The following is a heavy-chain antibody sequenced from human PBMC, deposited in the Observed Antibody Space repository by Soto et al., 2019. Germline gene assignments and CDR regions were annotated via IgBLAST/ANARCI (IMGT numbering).Heavy chain of an antibody. CDR2: IYYSGST. V-gene: IGHV4-39*01. J-gene: IGHJ6*02. D-gene: IGHD2-21*02. CDR3: ARQGTPSGGNSPGDYYGMDV. CDR1: GGSISSSSYY. Sequence: QLQLQESGPGLVKPSETLSLTCTVSGGSISSSSYYWGWIRQPPGKGLEWIGSIYYSGSTYYNPSLTRRVTIYVDTSTNHISLKLSYVTAADTAVYYCARQGTPSGGNSPGDYYGMDVWGQGTTVTVSS.